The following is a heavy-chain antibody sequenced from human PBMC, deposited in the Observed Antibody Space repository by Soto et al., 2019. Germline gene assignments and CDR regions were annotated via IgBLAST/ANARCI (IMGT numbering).Heavy chain of an antibody. CDR1: GFTFTRYS. Sequence: GGSLRLSCAASGFTFTRYSMNWVRQAPGKGLEWVSSISSTSNYIYYGDSMKGRFTISRDNAKNSLYLEMNSLRAEDTAVYYCARESEDFTSNFDYWGQGTLVTVSS. CDR3: ARESEDFTSNFDY. CDR2: ISSTSNYI. J-gene: IGHJ4*02. V-gene: IGHV3-21*06.